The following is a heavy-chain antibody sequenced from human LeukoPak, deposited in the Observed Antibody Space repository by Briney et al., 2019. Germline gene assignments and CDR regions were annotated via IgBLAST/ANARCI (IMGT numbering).Heavy chain of an antibody. CDR3: ARDSSGPDY. V-gene: IGHV3-74*01. CDR1: GFTFSTYW. Sequence: GGSLRLSCAASGFTFSTYWMHWVRQAPGKGLAWVSRINTDGSSTRYADSVKGRFTISRDNAKNTLYLQMNSLRADDTAVYYCARDSSGPDYWGQGTLVTVSS. D-gene: IGHD6-19*01. CDR2: INTDGSST. J-gene: IGHJ4*02.